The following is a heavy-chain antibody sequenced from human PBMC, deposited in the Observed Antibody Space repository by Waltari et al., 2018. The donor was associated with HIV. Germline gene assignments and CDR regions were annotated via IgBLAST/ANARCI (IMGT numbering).Heavy chain of an antibody. CDR2: IIPIFGTA. J-gene: IGHJ6*02. Sequence: QVQLVQSGAEVKKPGSSVKVSCKASGGTFSSYAISWVRQAPGQGLEWMGGIIPIFGTANYAQKFQGRVTITADESTSTAYMELSSLRSEDTAVYYCARVGSRGDYYDSSGYYYYYYGMDVWGQGTTVTVSS. V-gene: IGHV1-69*01. D-gene: IGHD3-22*01. CDR3: ARVGSRGDYYDSSGYYYYYYGMDV. CDR1: GGTFSSYA.